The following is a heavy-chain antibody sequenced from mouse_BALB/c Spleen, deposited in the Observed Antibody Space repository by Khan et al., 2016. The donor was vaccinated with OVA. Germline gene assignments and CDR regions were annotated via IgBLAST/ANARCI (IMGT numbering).Heavy chain of an antibody. Sequence: QVQLQQSGAELLRPGTSVKMSCKAGGYTFTNYLIGWVKQRPGHGLEWIGDIYPGVYYTNYNEKFKGKATPTTDTSSSTVFMQLSSLTFEDSAIYYCARYPSWYFDVWGAGTTVTVSS. CDR2: IYPGVYYT. V-gene: IGHV1-63*02. J-gene: IGHJ1*01. CDR1: GYTFTNYL. CDR3: ARYPSWYFDV.